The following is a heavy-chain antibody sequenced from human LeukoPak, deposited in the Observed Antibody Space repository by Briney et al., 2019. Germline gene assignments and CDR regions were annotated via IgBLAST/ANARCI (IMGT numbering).Heavy chain of an antibody. CDR1: GFTFSSYV. CDR2: IYGGGST. V-gene: IGHV3-66*01. D-gene: IGHD6-19*01. CDR3: ARGVAVAGINNWFDP. Sequence: GGSLRLSCEASGFTFSSYVMSWVRQAPGKGLQWVSVIYGGGSTYSADSVKGRFTISRDNSKNTLYLQMNSLRAEDTAVYYCARGVAVAGINNWFDPWGQGTLVTVSS. J-gene: IGHJ5*02.